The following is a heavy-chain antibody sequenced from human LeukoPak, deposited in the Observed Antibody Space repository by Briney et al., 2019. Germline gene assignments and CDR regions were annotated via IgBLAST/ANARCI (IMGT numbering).Heavy chain of an antibody. D-gene: IGHD3-10*01. CDR3: ARVYYYGSGSYSTDAFDI. V-gene: IGHV1-18*01. CDR1: GYTFTSYG. Sequence: ASVKVSCKASGYTFTSYGISWVRQAPGQGLEWMGWISAYNGNTNYAQKLQGRVTMTTDTSTSTAYMELRSLRSDDTAVYYCARVYYYGSGSYSTDAFDIWGQGTMVTVSS. J-gene: IGHJ3*02. CDR2: ISAYNGNT.